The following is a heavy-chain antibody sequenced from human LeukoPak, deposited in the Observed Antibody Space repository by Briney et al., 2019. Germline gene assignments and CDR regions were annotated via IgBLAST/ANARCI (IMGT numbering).Heavy chain of an antibody. V-gene: IGHV1-2*02. D-gene: IGHD4-23*01. Sequence: ASVKVSCKASGYTFTGYYMHWVRQASGQGLEWMGWINPNSGGTNYAQKFQGRVTMTRDTSISTAYMELSRLRSDDTAVYYCARGPTVVTQYYFDYWGQGTLVTVSS. CDR3: ARGPTVVTQYYFDY. CDR2: INPNSGGT. J-gene: IGHJ4*02. CDR1: GYTFTGYY.